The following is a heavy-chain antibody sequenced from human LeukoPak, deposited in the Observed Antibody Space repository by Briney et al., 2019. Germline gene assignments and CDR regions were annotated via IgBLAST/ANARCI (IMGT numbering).Heavy chain of an antibody. V-gene: IGHV1-69*04. CDR1: GGTFSSYA. J-gene: IGHJ5*02. Sequence: GASVKVSCKASGGTFSSYAISWVRQAPGQGLEWMGRIIPILGITNYAQKFQGRVTITADTSTSTAYMELSSLRSEDTAVYYCARMSNYYGSGSSTGYNWCDPWGQGPWSPSPQ. D-gene: IGHD3-10*01. CDR2: IIPILGIT. CDR3: ARMSNYYGSGSSTGYNWCDP.